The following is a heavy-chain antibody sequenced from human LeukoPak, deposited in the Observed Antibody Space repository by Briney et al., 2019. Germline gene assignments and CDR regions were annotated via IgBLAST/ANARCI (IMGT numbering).Heavy chain of an antibody. J-gene: IGHJ4*02. CDR1: GFTFSTYG. V-gene: IGHV3-23*01. CDR3: AEVGEYYGAGASFDY. Sequence: GGSLRLSCAVSGFTFSTYGMSWVRQTPGKGLEWVSTISASGDTTDYADSVKGRFTISRDNSQNTLYLQMSSLRADDTAVYYCAEVGEYYGAGASFDYWGQGTLVTVSS. D-gene: IGHD3-10*01. CDR2: ISASGDTT.